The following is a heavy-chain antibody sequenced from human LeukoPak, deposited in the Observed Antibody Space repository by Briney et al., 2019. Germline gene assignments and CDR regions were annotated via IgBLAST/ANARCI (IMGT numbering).Heavy chain of an antibody. D-gene: IGHD2-21*02. CDR1: GFTFSDYY. CDR3: ARDGSVVTADPDWFDP. CDR2: IYYSGST. V-gene: IGHV4-38-2*02. Sequence: GSLRLSCAASGFTFSDYYMSWIRQAPGKGLEWIGSIYYSGSTYYNPSLKSRVTISVDTPRNQFSLQLSSVTAADTAVYYCARDGSVVTADPDWFDPWGQGTLVTVSS. J-gene: IGHJ5*02.